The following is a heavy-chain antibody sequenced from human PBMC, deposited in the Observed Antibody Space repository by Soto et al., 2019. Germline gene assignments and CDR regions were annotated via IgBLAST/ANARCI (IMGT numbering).Heavy chain of an antibody. V-gene: IGHV1-69*13. D-gene: IGHD4-17*01. Sequence: SVKVSCKASGGTFSSYAISWVREAPGQGLEWMGGIIPIFGTANYAQKFQGRVTITADESTSTAYMELSSLRSEDTAVYYCARDHGYGGNLVPIWGQGTLVTVSS. CDR1: GGTFSSYA. J-gene: IGHJ4*02. CDR2: IIPIFGTA. CDR3: ARDHGYGGNLVPI.